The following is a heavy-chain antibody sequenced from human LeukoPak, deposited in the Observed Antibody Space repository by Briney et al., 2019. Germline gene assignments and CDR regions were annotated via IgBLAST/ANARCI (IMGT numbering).Heavy chain of an antibody. V-gene: IGHV3-23*01. Sequence: GGSLRLSCAASGFTFSIYAMSWVRQAPGKGLEWVSVFSGSGGTTYYADSVKGRFTISRDNSKNTLYLQMNSLRAEDTAVYYCAKVGDSSGGYYYYMDVWGKGTTVTVSS. D-gene: IGHD3-22*01. J-gene: IGHJ6*03. CDR2: FSGSGGTT. CDR1: GFTFSIYA. CDR3: AKVGDSSGGYYYYMDV.